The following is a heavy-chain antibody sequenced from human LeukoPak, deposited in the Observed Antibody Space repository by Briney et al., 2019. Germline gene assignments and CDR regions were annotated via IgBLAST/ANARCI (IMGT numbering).Heavy chain of an antibody. CDR1: GGSFSGYY. CDR3: AGSPYCTGGSCYLLY. V-gene: IGHV4-59*06. Sequence: SETLSLTCAVYGGSFSGYYWSWIRQPPGKGLEWIGYIYYGGSTYYTPSLKSRVTISVDTSENQFSLNLSSVTAADTAVYYCAGSPYCTGGSCYLLYWGQGTLVTVSS. D-gene: IGHD2-15*01. CDR2: IYYGGST. J-gene: IGHJ4*02.